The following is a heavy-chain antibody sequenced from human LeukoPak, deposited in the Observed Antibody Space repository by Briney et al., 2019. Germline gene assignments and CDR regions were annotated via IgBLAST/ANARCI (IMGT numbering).Heavy chain of an antibody. D-gene: IGHD3-16*02. CDR3: ARGVGYLAL. CDR1: GFTFSSYA. CDR2: IYYSGST. J-gene: IGHJ4*02. V-gene: IGHV4-30-4*08. Sequence: LRLSCAASGFTFSSYAMSWVRQAPGKGLEWIGYIYYSGSTYYNPSLKSRVTISVDTSKNQFSLKLSSVTAADTAVYYCARGVGYLALWGQGTLVTVSS.